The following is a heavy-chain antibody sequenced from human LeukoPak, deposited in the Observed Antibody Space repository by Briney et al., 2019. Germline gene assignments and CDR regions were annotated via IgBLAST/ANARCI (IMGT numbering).Heavy chain of an antibody. CDR2: ISGSGGST. Sequence: GGSLRLSCAASGFTFSSYAMSWVRQAPGKGLEWVSAISGSGGSTYYADSVKGRFTISRDNSKNTLYLQMNSLRAEDTAVYYCARGEGATSYYYYYYMDVWGKGTTVTVSS. CDR3: ARGEGATSYYYYYYMDV. D-gene: IGHD1-26*01. V-gene: IGHV3-23*01. CDR1: GFTFSSYA. J-gene: IGHJ6*03.